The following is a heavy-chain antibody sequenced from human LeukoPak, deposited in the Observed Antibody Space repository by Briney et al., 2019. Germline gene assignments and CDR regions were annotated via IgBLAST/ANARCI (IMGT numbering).Heavy chain of an antibody. CDR3: EGEHQLWGCIDY. CDR2: IYYTGST. J-gene: IGHJ4*02. Sequence: SETLSLTCTVSGGSFSSYDWTWIRQPPGRGLEYIGFIYYTGSTNYNPSLRSRATISVDTSKNQFSLKLSSVTAADAAVYYCEGEHQLWGCIDYWGQGTLLSVSS. CDR1: GGSFSSYD. D-gene: IGHD5-18*01. V-gene: IGHV4-59*01.